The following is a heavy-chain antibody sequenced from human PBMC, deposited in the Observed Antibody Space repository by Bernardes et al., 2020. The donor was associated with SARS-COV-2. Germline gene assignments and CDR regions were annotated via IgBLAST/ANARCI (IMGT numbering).Heavy chain of an antibody. Sequence: GGSLRLSCAASGFTFSSYSMNWVRQAPGKGLEWVSSISSSSSYIYYADSVKGRFTISRDNAKNSLYLQMNSLRAEDTAVYYCARDGTVLGGFDYWGQGTLVTVSS. J-gene: IGHJ4*02. D-gene: IGHD3-3*02. CDR3: ARDGTVLGGFDY. CDR1: GFTFSSYS. CDR2: ISSSSSYI. V-gene: IGHV3-21*01.